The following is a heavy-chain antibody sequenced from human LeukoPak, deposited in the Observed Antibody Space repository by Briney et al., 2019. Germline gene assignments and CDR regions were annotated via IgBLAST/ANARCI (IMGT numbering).Heavy chain of an antibody. D-gene: IGHD4-11*01. V-gene: IGHV3-66*02. J-gene: IGHJ4*02. CDR1: GFTVSSNY. CDR2: IYSGGST. CDR3: ATSYSPFGLIDY. Sequence: GGSLRLSCAASGFTVSSNYMSWVRQAPGKGLEWVSVIYSGGSTYYADSVKGRFTISRDNSKNTLYLQMNSLRVEDTAVYYCATSYSPFGLIDYWGQGTLVTVSS.